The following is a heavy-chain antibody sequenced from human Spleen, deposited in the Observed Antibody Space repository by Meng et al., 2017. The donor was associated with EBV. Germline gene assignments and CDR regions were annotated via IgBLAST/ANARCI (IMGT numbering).Heavy chain of an antibody. V-gene: IGHV4-59*01. D-gene: IGHD3-16*02. CDR2: IYYTGST. CDR1: GDSISTYY. CDR3: ARGRSSYYFDA. J-gene: IGHJ4*02. Sequence: VRLQESGPRLVKPSETLSLICTVSGDSISTYYWNWVRQPPGKGLEWIGYIYYTGSTDYNPSLESRVTMSVDSSRNQFSLDLKSVTAADTAVYYCARGRSSYYFDAWGQGTLVTVSS.